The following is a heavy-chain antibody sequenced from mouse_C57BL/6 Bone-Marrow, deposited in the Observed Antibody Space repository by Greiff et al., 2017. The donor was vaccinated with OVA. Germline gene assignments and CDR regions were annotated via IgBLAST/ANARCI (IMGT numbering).Heavy chain of an antibody. CDR1: GFTFSSYA. Sequence: EVQRVESGGGLVKPGGSLKLSCAASGFTFSSYAMSWVRQTPEKRLEWVATISDGGSYTYYPDNVKGRFTISRDNAKNNLYLQMSHLKSEDTAMYYCARDLGRAYWGQGTLVTVSA. J-gene: IGHJ3*01. CDR2: ISDGGSYT. D-gene: IGHD4-1*01. CDR3: ARDLGRAY. V-gene: IGHV5-4*01.